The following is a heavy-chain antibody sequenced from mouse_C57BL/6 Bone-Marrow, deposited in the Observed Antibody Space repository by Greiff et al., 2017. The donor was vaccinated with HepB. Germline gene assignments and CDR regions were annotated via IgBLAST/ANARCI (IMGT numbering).Heavy chain of an antibody. CDR2: IDPSDSET. CDR1: GYTFTSYW. CDR3: ARIHDGYYAIDY. Sequence: QVQLQQPGAELVRPGSSVKLSCKASGYTFTSYWMHWVKQRPIQGLEWIGNIDPSDSETHYNQKFKDKATLTVDKSSSTAYMQLSSLTSEDSAVYYCARIHDGYYAIDYWGQGTSVTVSS. J-gene: IGHJ4*01. V-gene: IGHV1-52*01. D-gene: IGHD2-3*01.